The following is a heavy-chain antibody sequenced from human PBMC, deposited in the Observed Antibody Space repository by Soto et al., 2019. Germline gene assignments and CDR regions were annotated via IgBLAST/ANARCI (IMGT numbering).Heavy chain of an antibody. CDR2: IYHRGNT. D-gene: IGHD3-22*01. CDR3: ARDKYYDSTGTFDF. CDR1: GGSITSYF. J-gene: IGHJ4*02. V-gene: IGHV4-59*01. Sequence: SETLSLTCTVSGGSITSYFWTWIRQPPGKGLEWIGYIYHRGNTNYNPSLKSRVTFSVDTSKNQFSLKLSSVNAADTAVYYCARDKYYDSTGTFDFWGQGTLVTVSS.